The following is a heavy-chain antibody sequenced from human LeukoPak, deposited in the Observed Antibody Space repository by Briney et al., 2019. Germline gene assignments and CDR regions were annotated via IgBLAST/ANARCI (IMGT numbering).Heavy chain of an antibody. Sequence: SETLSLTCAVYGGSFNGYYWSWIRQSPGKGLEWIAEINHSGSTNYNPSLMGRVTISVDTSKNQFSLKLSSVTAADTAVYYCARAFDSSTSPPPRYFTYWGQGTLVTVSS. D-gene: IGHD3-22*01. J-gene: IGHJ4*02. CDR1: GGSFNGYY. CDR3: ARAFDSSTSPPPRYFTY. V-gene: IGHV4-34*01. CDR2: INHSGST.